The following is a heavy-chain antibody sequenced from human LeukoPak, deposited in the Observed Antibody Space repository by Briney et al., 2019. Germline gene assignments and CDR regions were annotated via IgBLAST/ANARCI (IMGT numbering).Heavy chain of an antibody. CDR3: ARVRGNWNYRTDAFDI. CDR1: GGSISSYY. D-gene: IGHD1-7*01. J-gene: IGHJ3*02. V-gene: IGHV4-59*01. Sequence: SETLSLTCTVSGGSISSYYWSWIRQPPGKGLEWIGYIYYSGSTNYNPSLKSRVTISVDTSKNQFSLKLSSVTAADTAVYYCARVRGNWNYRTDAFDIWGQGTMVTVSS. CDR2: IYYSGST.